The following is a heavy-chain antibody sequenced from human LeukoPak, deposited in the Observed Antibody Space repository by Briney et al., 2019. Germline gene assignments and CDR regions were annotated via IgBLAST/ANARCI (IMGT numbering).Heavy chain of an antibody. CDR3: ARHRPYSSGWRHFDY. CDR2: IYPGDSDA. CDR1: GYNFTSYW. D-gene: IGHD6-19*01. Sequence: GESLKISCKGSGYNFTSYWIGWVRQMPGKGLEWMGIIYPGDSDARYSPSFQGQVTISADKSISTAYLQWSSLTASDTAMYYCARHRPYSSGWRHFDYWGQGTLVTVSS. J-gene: IGHJ4*02. V-gene: IGHV5-51*01.